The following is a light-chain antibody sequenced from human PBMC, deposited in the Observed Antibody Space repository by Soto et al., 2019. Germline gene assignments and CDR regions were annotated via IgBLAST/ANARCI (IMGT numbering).Light chain of an antibody. CDR1: QSVSID. CDR3: QQYNKWPLA. CDR2: GAS. Sequence: IETKQSPATVSVYPGARSTLTCRASQSVSIDLAWYQQKPGQAPRLLIYGASTRATGIPVRFSGSASGTEFTLTISSLQSEDFTVYYCQQYNKWPLAFGQGTKVDVK. J-gene: IGKJ1*01. V-gene: IGKV3-15*01.